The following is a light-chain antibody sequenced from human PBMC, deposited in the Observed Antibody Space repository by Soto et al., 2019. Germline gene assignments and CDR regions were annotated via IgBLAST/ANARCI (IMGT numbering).Light chain of an antibody. CDR2: EVT. Sequence: QSALTQPASVSGSPGQSITISCTGTSGDIGSYNRVSWYQQHPGKAPKLIIYEVTDRPSGVSNRFSGSKSGNTASLTISGVQADDEDEYYCRSYTNINTRACVFGTGTKLTVL. CDR3: RSYTNINTRACV. J-gene: IGLJ1*01. V-gene: IGLV2-14*01. CDR1: SGDIGSYNR.